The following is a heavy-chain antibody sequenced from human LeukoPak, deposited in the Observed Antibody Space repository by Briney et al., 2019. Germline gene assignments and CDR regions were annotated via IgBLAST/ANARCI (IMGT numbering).Heavy chain of an antibody. CDR1: GGPFSGYY. CDR3: ARESINDYGDHYFDY. D-gene: IGHD4-17*01. V-gene: IGHV4-34*01. Sequence: SETLSLTCAVYGGPFSGYYWSWIRQPPGKGLEWIGEINHSGSTNYNPSLKSRVTISVDTSKNQFSLKLSSVTAADTAVYYCARESINDYGDHYFDYWGQGTLVTVSS. CDR2: INHSGST. J-gene: IGHJ4*02.